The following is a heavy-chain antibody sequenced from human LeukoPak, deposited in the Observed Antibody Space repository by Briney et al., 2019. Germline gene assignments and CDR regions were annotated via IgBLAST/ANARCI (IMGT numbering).Heavy chain of an antibody. V-gene: IGHV4-59*01. CDR3: ARVVPAAIRSMVWYFDL. Sequence: PSETLSLTCTVSGGSISSYYWSWIRQPPGKGLEWIGYIYYSGSTNCNPSLKSRVTISVDTSKNQFSLKLSSVTAADTAVYYCARVVPAAIRSMVWYFDLWGRGTLVTVSS. J-gene: IGHJ2*01. CDR1: GGSISSYY. CDR2: IYYSGST. D-gene: IGHD2-2*02.